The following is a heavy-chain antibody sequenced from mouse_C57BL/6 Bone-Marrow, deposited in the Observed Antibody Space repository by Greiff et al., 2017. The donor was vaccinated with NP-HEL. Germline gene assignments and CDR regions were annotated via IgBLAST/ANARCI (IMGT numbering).Heavy chain of an antibody. J-gene: IGHJ4*01. CDR3: ARHAMITTREFSYYYAMDY. CDR1: GFTFSSYG. CDR2: ISSGGSYT. V-gene: IGHV5-6*01. D-gene: IGHD2-4*01. Sequence: EVNVVESGGDLVKPGGSLKLSCAASGFTFSSYGMSWVRQTPDKRLEWVATISSGGSYTYYPDSVKGRFTISRDNAKNTLYLQMSSLKSEDTAMYYCARHAMITTREFSYYYAMDYWGQGTSVTVSS.